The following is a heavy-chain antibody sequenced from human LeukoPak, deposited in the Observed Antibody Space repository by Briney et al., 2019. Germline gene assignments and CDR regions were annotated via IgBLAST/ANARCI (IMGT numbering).Heavy chain of an antibody. CDR2: ISYDGSNK. J-gene: IGHJ6*02. CDR1: GFTFSSYG. CDR3: AKSADCSSTSCPKLYYYYGMDV. V-gene: IGHV3-30*18. D-gene: IGHD2-2*01. Sequence: GGSLRLSCAASGFTFSSYGMHWVRQAPGKGLEWVAVISYDGSNKYYADSVKGRFTISRDNSKNTLYLQMNSLRAEDTAVYHCAKSADCSSTSCPKLYYYYGMDVWGQGTTVTVSS.